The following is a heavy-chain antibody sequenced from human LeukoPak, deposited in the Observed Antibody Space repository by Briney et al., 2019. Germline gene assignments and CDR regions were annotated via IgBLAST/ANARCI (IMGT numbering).Heavy chain of an antibody. J-gene: IGHJ4*02. CDR3: SSSTREDFDL. Sequence: PGGSLRLSCAASGFTSSNAWMSWVRQAPGGGLEWVGRIKSKTDGGTTDYAAPVKCRFTLSRDDSKNTLYLQMNSLKTEDTAVYYCSSSTREDFDLWGQGTLVTVSS. CDR1: GFTSSNAW. CDR2: IKSKTDGGTT. V-gene: IGHV3-15*01.